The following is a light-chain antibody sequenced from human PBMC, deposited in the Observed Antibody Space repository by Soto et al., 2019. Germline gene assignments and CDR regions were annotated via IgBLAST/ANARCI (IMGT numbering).Light chain of an antibody. CDR2: DVS. J-gene: IGKJ2*01. CDR1: QSISRW. V-gene: IGKV1-5*01. Sequence: DIQMTQSPSTLSASVGDRVTITCRASQSISRWLAWYHQKPGKAPKLLISDVSTLQSGVPSRFSGSGSGTEFTLTISSLRPDDLSTYYCQQYNFYPYTFGQGTKLEI. CDR3: QQYNFYPYT.